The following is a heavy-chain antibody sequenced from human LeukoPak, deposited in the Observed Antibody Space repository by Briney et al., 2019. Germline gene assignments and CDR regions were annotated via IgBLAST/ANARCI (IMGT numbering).Heavy chain of an antibody. J-gene: IGHJ6*02. CDR2: ISSGGDT. CDR3: ARTSFYYDMDV. Sequence: GGSLRLSCAASGSNITYNYMTWVRQAPGKGLEWVTLISSGGDTYYADSLKGRITVSRDTFNNALFLQMSGLRPEDTAVYYCARTSFYYDMDVWGQGTTVTVSS. CDR1: GSNITYNY. D-gene: IGHD3-16*02. V-gene: IGHV3-53*05.